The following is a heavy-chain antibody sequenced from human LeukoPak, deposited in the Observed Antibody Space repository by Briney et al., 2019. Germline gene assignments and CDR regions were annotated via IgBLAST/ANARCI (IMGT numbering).Heavy chain of an antibody. CDR3: AREHDFLSGYGMDV. J-gene: IGHJ6*02. CDR1: GYTSTSYA. CDR2: INTGNGNT. V-gene: IGHV1-3*04. Sequence: ASVKVSCKASGYTSTSYAMHWVRQAPGQRLEWMGWINTGNGNTKYSQKFQGRVTITRDTSASTAYMELSSLRSEDTAVYYCAREHDFLSGYGMDVWGQGTTVTVSS. D-gene: IGHD3-3*01.